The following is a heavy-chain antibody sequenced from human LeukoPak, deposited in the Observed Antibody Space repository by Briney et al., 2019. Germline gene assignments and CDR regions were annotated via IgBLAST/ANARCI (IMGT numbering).Heavy chain of an antibody. CDR2: MNPNSCDT. J-gene: IGHJ4*02. CDR3: ATGRPSYYDFWSGYYTSGESKSSWYFDY. D-gene: IGHD3-3*01. CDR1: GYTFTNYD. Sequence: GASVKVSCKASGYTFTNYDINWVRQGTGQGLEWMGWMNPNSCDTGYAQTFQDRVTMTRHTSINTAYMELSSLTSEDTAVYYCATGRPSYYDFWSGYYTSGESKSSWYFDYWGQGTLVTVSS. V-gene: IGHV1-8*01.